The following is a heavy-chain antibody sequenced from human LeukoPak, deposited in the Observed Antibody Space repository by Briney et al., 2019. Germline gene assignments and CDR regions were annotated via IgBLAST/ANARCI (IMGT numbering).Heavy chain of an antibody. CDR1: GFTFSSYS. Sequence: GGSLRLSCAASGFTFSSYSMNWVRQAPGRGLEWVSSISSSSTYIYYADSVKGRFTISRDNAKNSLYLQMNSLRAEDTAVYYCARELVRGVILPPDYYGMDVWGQGTTVTVSS. CDR2: ISSSSTYI. V-gene: IGHV3-21*01. D-gene: IGHD3-10*01. CDR3: ARELVRGVILPPDYYGMDV. J-gene: IGHJ6*02.